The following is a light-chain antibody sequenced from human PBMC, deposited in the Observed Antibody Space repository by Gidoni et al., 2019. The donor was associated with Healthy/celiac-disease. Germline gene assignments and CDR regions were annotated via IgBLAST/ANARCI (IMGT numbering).Light chain of an antibody. Sequence: ELVLLPSPATLSLSLGYRATLSFGASQSVSSYLAWYQQKTDHAPRLLIYDACNRATGIPARFSGSGSGTDFTLTIISLEPEDFGVYYCQHRSNWGTFGGGTKVEFK. J-gene: IGKJ4*01. V-gene: IGKV3-11*01. CDR3: QHRSNWGT. CDR2: DAC. CDR1: QSVSSY.